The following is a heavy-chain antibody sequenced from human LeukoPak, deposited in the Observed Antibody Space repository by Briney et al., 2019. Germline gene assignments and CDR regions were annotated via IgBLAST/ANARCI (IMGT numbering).Heavy chain of an antibody. CDR1: GYTFTSYD. CDR2: ISAYNGNT. V-gene: IGHV1-18*01. D-gene: IGHD3-22*01. Sequence: EASVKVSCKASGYTFTSYDISWVRQAPGQGLEWMGWISAYNGNTNYAQKLQGRVTMTTDTSTSTAYMELRSLRSDDTAVYYCARDLSSSGYCSEYYFDYWGQGTLVTVSS. CDR3: ARDLSSSGYCSEYYFDY. J-gene: IGHJ4*02.